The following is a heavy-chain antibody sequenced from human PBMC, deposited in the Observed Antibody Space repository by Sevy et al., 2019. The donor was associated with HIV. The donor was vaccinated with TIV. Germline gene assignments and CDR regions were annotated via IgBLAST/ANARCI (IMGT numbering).Heavy chain of an antibody. CDR3: ARESYDFWTGPVDSYYGMDV. D-gene: IGHD3-3*01. Sequence: ASVKVSCKASGYSFSDSGYYVHWVRQAPGQGLEWMGWINPKSGATKYAQKFQGRVTMTRDTSVSTANMELTRLTSDDTAVYYCARESYDFWTGPVDSYYGMDVWGQGTTVTVSS. J-gene: IGHJ6*02. CDR1: GYSFSDSGYY. V-gene: IGHV1-2*02. CDR2: INPKSGAT.